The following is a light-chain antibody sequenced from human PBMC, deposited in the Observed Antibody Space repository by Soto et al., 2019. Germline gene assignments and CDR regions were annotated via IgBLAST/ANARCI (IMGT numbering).Light chain of an antibody. CDR1: QSVSSNY. CDR2: GAS. V-gene: IGKV3-20*01. Sequence: EIVLTQSPGTLSLSPGERATLSCRASQSVSSNYMTWYQQKPGQAPRRLIFGASSRATGIPDRFSGSGSGTDFTLTISRLEPEDFAVYYCQQYGSSPSTFGQGTKVDIK. J-gene: IGKJ1*01. CDR3: QQYGSSPST.